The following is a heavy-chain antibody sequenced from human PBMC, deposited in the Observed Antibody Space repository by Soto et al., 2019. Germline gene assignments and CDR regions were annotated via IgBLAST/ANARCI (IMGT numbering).Heavy chain of an antibody. D-gene: IGHD6-19*01. Sequence: PSETLSLTCAVYGGSFSGYYWSWIRQPPGKGLEWIGEINHSGSTNYNPSLKSRVTISVDTSKNQFSLKLSSVAAADTAVYYCARGSPVIAVAGTNYYYYGMDVWGQGTTVTVSS. J-gene: IGHJ6*02. V-gene: IGHV4-34*01. CDR2: INHSGST. CDR1: GGSFSGYY. CDR3: ARGSPVIAVAGTNYYYYGMDV.